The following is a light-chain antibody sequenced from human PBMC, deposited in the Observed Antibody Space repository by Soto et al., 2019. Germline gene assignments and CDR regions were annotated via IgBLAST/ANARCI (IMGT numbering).Light chain of an antibody. Sequence: HSVLTQPPSASGTPGQRVTISCSGSSFNIGSNSVNWYQQLPGAAPKLLIYSNNQRPSGVPDRFSGSKSGTSASLAISGLQSEDEADYYCAAWDDRLTGHVVFGGGTKLTVL. CDR3: AAWDDRLTGHVV. V-gene: IGLV1-44*01. CDR2: SNN. CDR1: SFNIGSNS. J-gene: IGLJ2*01.